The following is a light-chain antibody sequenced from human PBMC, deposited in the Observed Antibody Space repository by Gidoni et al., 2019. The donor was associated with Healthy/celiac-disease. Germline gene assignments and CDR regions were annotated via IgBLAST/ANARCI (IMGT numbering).Light chain of an antibody. CDR2: EVS. Sequence: QSALTQPASVSGSPGQSITISCTGTSSDVGGYNSVSWYQQPPGKAPKLRIYEVSNRPSGVSNRFSGSKSGNTASLTISGLQAEDEADYYCSSYTSSSTPVVFGGGTKLTVL. CDR1: SSDVGGYNS. CDR3: SSYTSSSTPVV. V-gene: IGLV2-14*01. J-gene: IGLJ2*01.